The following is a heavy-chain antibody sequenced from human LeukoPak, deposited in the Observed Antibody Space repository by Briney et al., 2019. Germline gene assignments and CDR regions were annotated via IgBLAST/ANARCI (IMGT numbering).Heavy chain of an antibody. CDR3: ATTYYDFWSGYRLNWYFDL. V-gene: IGHV1-2*02. J-gene: IGHJ2*01. D-gene: IGHD3-3*01. CDR1: GYTFTSYY. CDR2: INPNSGGT. Sequence: ASVKVSCKASGYTFTSYYMHWVRQAPGQGLEWMGWINPNSGGTNYAQKFQGRVTMTRDTSISTAYMELSRLRSDDTAVYYCATTYYDFWSGYRLNWYFDLWGRGTLVTVSS.